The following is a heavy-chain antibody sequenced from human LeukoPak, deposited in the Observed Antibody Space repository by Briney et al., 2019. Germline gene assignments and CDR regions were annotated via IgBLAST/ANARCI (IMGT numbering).Heavy chain of an antibody. CDR3: ARDWNYYSC. CDR1: GFTFSSCS. V-gene: IGHV3-21*01. Sequence: GGSLRLSCAASGFTFSSCSMNWVRQAPGKGLEWVSSISSSSGSIYYADSVKGRFTISRDNAKNSLYLQVNSLRAEDTAVYYCARDWNYYSCWGQGTLVTVSS. J-gene: IGHJ4*02. D-gene: IGHD1-1*01. CDR2: ISSSSGSI.